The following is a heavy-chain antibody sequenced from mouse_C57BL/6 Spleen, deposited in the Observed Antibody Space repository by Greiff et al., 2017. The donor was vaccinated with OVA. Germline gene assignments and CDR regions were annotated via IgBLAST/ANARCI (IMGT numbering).Heavy chain of an antibody. CDR3: ARVIYYGYDGAMDG. J-gene: IGHJ4*01. CDR1: GYSFTDYY. CDR2: INPNYGTT. D-gene: IGHD2-2*01. V-gene: IGHV1-39*01. Sequence: VQLQQSGPELVKPGASVKISCKASGYSFTDYYMNWVKQSHGKSLEWIGVINPNYGTTSYNQKFKGKATLTVDQSSSTAYMQLNSLTSEDSAVYYCARVIYYGYDGAMDGWGQGTSVSVYS.